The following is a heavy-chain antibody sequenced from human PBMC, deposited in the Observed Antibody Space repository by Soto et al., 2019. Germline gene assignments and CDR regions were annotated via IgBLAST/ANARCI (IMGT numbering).Heavy chain of an antibody. V-gene: IGHV3-23*01. D-gene: IGHD1-1*01. J-gene: IGHJ3*02. CDR1: GFTFSSYA. Sequence: GGSLRLSCAASGFTFSSYAMSWVRQAPGKGLEWVSAISGSGGSTYYADSVKGRFTISRDNSKNTLYLQMNSLRAEDTAVYYCAKDFSPLRNWNDGGQGKAFDIWGQVTMVTVSS. CDR2: ISGSGGST. CDR3: AKDFSPLRNWNDGGQGKAFDI.